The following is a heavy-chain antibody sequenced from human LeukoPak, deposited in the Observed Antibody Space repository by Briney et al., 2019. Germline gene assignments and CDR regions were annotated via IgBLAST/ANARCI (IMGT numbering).Heavy chain of an antibody. CDR1: GGSVSSGSYY. Sequence: SETLSLTCTVSGGSVSSGSYYWSWLRQPPGKGLEWIGYIYYGGSTNYNPSLKSRVTISVDTSKNQFSLKLSSVTAADTAVYYCARGTRGYSYGYVAYWGQGTLVTVSS. J-gene: IGHJ4*02. CDR3: ARGTRGYSYGYVAY. D-gene: IGHD5-18*01. V-gene: IGHV4-61*01. CDR2: IYYGGST.